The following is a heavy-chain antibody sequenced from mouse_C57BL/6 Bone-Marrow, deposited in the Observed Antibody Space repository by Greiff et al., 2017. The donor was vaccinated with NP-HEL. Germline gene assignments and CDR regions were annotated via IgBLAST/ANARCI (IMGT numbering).Heavy chain of an antibody. V-gene: IGHV14-4*01. CDR2: IDPENGDT. J-gene: IGHJ2*01. Sequence: VQLQQSGAELVRPGASVKLSCTASGFNIKDDYMHWVKQRPEQGLEWIGWIDPENGDTEYASKFQGKATITADTSSNTAYLQLSSLTSEDTAVYYCTYYSSYYFDYWGQGTTLTVSS. CDR3: TYYSSYYFDY. D-gene: IGHD2-12*01. CDR1: GFNIKDDY.